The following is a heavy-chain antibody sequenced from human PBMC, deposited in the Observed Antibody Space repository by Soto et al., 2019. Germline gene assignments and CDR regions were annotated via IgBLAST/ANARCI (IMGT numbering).Heavy chain of an antibody. Sequence: EASVKVSCKASGYSFTDYHIHWVRQAPGQGLEWLGRINPKSGGTSTAQKFQGWVTMTTDTSISTASMELTRLTSDDTAIYYCARRGAFYDHWSGSNGGSDYWGQGTLVTVSS. J-gene: IGHJ4*02. V-gene: IGHV1-2*04. CDR1: GYSFTDYH. CDR2: INPKSGGT. D-gene: IGHD3-3*01. CDR3: ARRGAFYDHWSGSNGGSDY.